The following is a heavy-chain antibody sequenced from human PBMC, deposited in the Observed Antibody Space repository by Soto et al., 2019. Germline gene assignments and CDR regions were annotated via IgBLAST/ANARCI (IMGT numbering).Heavy chain of an antibody. D-gene: IGHD3-10*01. J-gene: IGHJ2*01. Sequence: GGSLRLSCAASGFTFSTYAMNWFRQAPGKGLEWVSTISGTDGSTQYADSVKGRFTISRDNSKNTVYLQMNSLRAEDTAVYYCAKLYSYSSGSYSAYWYFDLWGRGTLVTVSS. CDR1: GFTFSTYA. V-gene: IGHV3-23*01. CDR3: AKLYSYSSGSYSAYWYFDL. CDR2: ISGTDGST.